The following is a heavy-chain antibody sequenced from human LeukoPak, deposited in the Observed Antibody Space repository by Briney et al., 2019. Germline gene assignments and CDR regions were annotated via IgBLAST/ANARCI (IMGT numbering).Heavy chain of an antibody. V-gene: IGHV4-39*01. CDR3: AGQWIQLYYY. D-gene: IGHD5-18*01. CDR1: GGSISSSSYY. Sequence: SETLSLTCTVSGGSISSSSYYWGWIRQPPGKGLEWIGSIYYSGSTYYNPSLKSRVTISVDTSKNQFSLKLSSVTAADTAVYYCAGQWIQLYYYWGQGTLVTVSS. J-gene: IGHJ4*02. CDR2: IYYSGST.